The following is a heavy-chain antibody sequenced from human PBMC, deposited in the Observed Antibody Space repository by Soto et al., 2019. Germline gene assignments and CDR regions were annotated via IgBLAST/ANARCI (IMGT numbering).Heavy chain of an antibody. J-gene: IGHJ6*03. D-gene: IGHD4-17*01. CDR2: INQSGST. CDR1: GGSFTGYY. CDR3: ARSTVGFYYMGV. Sequence: SETLSLTCAVYGGSFTGYYWSWIRQPPGMGLEWIGEINQSGSTNYNPSLKSRVTISVDTSKSQFSLKLGSVTAADTAVYYCARSTVGFYYMGVWGKGTTVTVSS. V-gene: IGHV4-34*01.